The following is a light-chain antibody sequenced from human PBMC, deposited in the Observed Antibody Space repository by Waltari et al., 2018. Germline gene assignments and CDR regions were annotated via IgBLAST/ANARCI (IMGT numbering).Light chain of an antibody. J-gene: IGLJ3*02. V-gene: IGLV4-69*01. CDR3: QTGGHGTWV. CDR2: VNSDGTH. CDR1: TGHSSNI. Sequence: QLVLTQSPSASASLGASIKLTCTLSTGHSSNIIAWLQQQPDRGPRYLMKVNSDGTHSKGDDIPDRFSGSSSGAERYLTISSLQSEDEADYYCQTGGHGTWVFGGGTKVTVL.